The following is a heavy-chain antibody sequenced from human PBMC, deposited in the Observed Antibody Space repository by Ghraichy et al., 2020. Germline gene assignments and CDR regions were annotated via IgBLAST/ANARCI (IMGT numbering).Heavy chain of an antibody. D-gene: IGHD2-21*01. Sequence: GSPRLSCTVSGGSISSSSYYWGWIRQPPGKGLEWIGSIYYSGSTYYNPSLKSRVTISVDTSKNQFSLKLSSVTAADTAVYYCAREGHIVVVIAIQEDAFDIWGQGTMVTVSS. CDR3: AREGHIVVVIAIQEDAFDI. CDR2: IYYSGST. CDR1: GGSISSSSYY. J-gene: IGHJ3*02. V-gene: IGHV4-39*07.